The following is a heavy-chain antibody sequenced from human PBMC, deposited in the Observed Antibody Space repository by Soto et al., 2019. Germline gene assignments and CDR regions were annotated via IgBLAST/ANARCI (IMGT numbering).Heavy chain of an antibody. CDR1: GYTFTSYA. Sequence: GASVKVSCKASGYTFTSYAMHWVRQAPGQRLEWMGWINAGNGNTKYSQKFQGRVTITRDTSASTAYMELSSLRSEDTAVYYCAXXXSNXXLIDYYYYGMDVWGQGTTVTVSS. D-gene: IGHD4-4*01. CDR3: AXXXSNXXLIDYYYYGMDV. V-gene: IGHV1-3*01. CDR2: INAGNGNT. J-gene: IGHJ6*02.